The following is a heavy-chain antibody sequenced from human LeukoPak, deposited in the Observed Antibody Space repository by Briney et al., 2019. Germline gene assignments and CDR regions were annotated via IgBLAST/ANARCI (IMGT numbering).Heavy chain of an antibody. J-gene: IGHJ4*02. CDR3: AREGYSSSAGSVYFDY. CDR2: INAGNGNT. V-gene: IGHV1-3*03. D-gene: IGHD6-6*01. Sequence: GASVNVSCKASGYTFTSYAMHWVRQAPGQRLEWMGWINAGNGNTKYSQEFQGRVTITRDTSASTAYMELSSLRSEDMAVYYCAREGYSSSAGSVYFDYWGQGTLVTVSS. CDR1: GYTFTSYA.